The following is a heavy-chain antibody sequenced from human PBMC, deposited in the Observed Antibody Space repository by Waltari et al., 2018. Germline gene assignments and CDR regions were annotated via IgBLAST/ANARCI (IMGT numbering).Heavy chain of an antibody. CDR3: ATRHLLQGLVETAY. CDR1: GYHFTNFA. Sequence: QVQVLQSGAEVKKPGASVKISCQVSGYHFTNFAVHVVRLAPGQKFEWLGWVNVGVGSTKTSQKFNDRLTFTTDTSATTVYMELRGLTSQDTAVYYCATRHLLQGLVETAYWGQGTQVNVST. D-gene: IGHD1-26*01. CDR2: VNVGVGST. J-gene: IGHJ4*02. V-gene: IGHV1-3*01.